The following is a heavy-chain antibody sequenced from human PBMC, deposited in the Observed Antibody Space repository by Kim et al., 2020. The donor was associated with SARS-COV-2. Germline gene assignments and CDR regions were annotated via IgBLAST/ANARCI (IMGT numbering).Heavy chain of an antibody. J-gene: IGHJ6*02. Sequence: GGSLRLSCAASGFTFSSYEMNWVCQAPGKGLEWVSYISSSGSTIYYAYSVKGRFTISRDNAKNSLYLQMNSLRAEDTAVYYCARVKPQWLVSYGMDVWGQGTTVTVSS. D-gene: IGHD6-19*01. V-gene: IGHV3-48*03. CDR2: ISSSGSTI. CDR1: GFTFSSYE. CDR3: ARVKPQWLVSYGMDV.